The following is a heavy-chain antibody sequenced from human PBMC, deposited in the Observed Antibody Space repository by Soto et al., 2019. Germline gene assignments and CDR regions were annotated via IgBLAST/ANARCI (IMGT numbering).Heavy chain of an antibody. CDR2: IIPIFGTA. D-gene: IGHD2-15*01. Sequence: SVKVSCKASGGTFSSYAISWVRQAPGQGLEWMGGIIPIFGTANYAQKFQGRVTITADESTSTAYMELSSLRSEDTAVYYCARGGYCSGGSCTYYYYYGMDVWGQGTTVTVSS. V-gene: IGHV1-69*13. CDR1: GGTFSSYA. CDR3: ARGGYCSGGSCTYYYYYGMDV. J-gene: IGHJ6*02.